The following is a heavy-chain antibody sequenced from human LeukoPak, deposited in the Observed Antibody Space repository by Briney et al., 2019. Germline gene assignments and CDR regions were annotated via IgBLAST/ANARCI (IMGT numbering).Heavy chain of an antibody. D-gene: IGHD3-16*02. CDR1: GGTFSSYT. J-gene: IGHJ4*02. Sequence: GASVKVSCKASGGTFSSYTISWVRQAPGQGLEWMGRIIPILGIANYAQKFQGRVTITADKSTSTAYMELSSLRSEDTAVYYCASGSGGSKITFGGVIVSFDYWGKGTLVTVSS. V-gene: IGHV1-69*02. CDR3: ASGSGGSKITFGGVIVSFDY. CDR2: IIPILGIA.